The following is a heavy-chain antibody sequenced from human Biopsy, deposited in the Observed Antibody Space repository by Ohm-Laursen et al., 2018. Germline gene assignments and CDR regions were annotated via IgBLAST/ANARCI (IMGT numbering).Heavy chain of an antibody. CDR3: ARGSLKMDY. Sequence: SETLSLTCTVSGGSISNNNYYWSWIRQPAGKGLEWIGRIFPTGITNYNPSLKSRVTMSVDTSKNEFSLRLTSVTAADTAVYYCARGSLKMDYWGQGTLVTVSS. CDR1: GGSISNNNYY. D-gene: IGHD3-9*01. J-gene: IGHJ4*02. V-gene: IGHV4-4*07. CDR2: IFPTGIT.